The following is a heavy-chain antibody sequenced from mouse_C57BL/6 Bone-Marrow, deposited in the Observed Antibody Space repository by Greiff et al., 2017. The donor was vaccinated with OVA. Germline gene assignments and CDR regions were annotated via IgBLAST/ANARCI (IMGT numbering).Heavy chain of an antibody. CDR1: GFTFSDYG. CDR3: ARSYYDYVED. CDR2: ISSGSSTI. V-gene: IGHV5-17*01. Sequence: EVHLVESGGGLVKPGGSLKLSCAASGFTFSDYGMHWVRQAPEKGLEWVAYISSGSSTIYYADTVKGRFTISRDNAKNTLFLQMTSLRSEDTAMYYCARSYYDYVEDWGQGTTLTVSS. D-gene: IGHD2-4*01. J-gene: IGHJ2*01.